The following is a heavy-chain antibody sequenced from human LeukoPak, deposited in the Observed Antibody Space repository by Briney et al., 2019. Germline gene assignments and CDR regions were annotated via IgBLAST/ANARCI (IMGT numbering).Heavy chain of an antibody. V-gene: IGHV3-7*01. Sequence: GGSLRLSCAASGFTFSTYWMTWVRQAPGKGLEWVANIKWDGIETYYVDSVKGRFTISRDNAKNSLYLQMNSLGAEDTAVYYCAREGLERPLVNGFYYYYGMDVWGQGTTVTVSS. J-gene: IGHJ6*02. CDR3: AREGLERPLVNGFYYYYGMDV. CDR2: IKWDGIET. D-gene: IGHD1-1*01. CDR1: GFTFSTYW.